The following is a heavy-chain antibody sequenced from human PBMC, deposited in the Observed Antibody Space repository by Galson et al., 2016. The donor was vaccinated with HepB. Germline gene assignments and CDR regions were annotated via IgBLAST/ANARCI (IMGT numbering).Heavy chain of an antibody. D-gene: IGHD6-13*01. CDR3: AKAAVGTRAFDI. V-gene: IGHV3-7*03. CDR1: GFTFINNW. J-gene: IGHJ3*02. CDR2: INPDGGTQ. Sequence: SLRLSCAVSGFTFINNWMSWIRQAPGKGLEWVANINPDGGTQLYMDSVKGRFTISRDNAKNSLYLQMNSLRAEDTALYYCAKAAVGTRAFDIWGQGTRVTVSS.